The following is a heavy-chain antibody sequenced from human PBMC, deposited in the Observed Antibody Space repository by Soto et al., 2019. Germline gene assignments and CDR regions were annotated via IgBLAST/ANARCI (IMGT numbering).Heavy chain of an antibody. V-gene: IGHV1-18*01. CDR1: GYTFSNYG. Sequence: QVQLVQSGGEVKRPGASVKVSCKTSGYTFSNYGITWVRQAPGQPLEWLGWISLYSDGTNYAKKSQGRHSMTTDTSTTTAYIELRSLRSDDTAVYYCARVVPGAEAWFGPWGQGTLVTVSS. J-gene: IGHJ5*02. CDR2: ISLYSDGT. D-gene: IGHD2-2*01. CDR3: ARVVPGAEAWFGP.